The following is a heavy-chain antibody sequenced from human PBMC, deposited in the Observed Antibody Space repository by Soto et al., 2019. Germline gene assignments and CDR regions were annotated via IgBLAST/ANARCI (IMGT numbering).Heavy chain of an antibody. J-gene: IGHJ4*02. CDR3: ARYPLYYDFWSGYHGDYFDY. CDR2: INHSGST. Sequence: QVQLQQWGAGLLKPSETLSLTCAVYGGSFSGYYWSWIRQPPGKGLEWIGEINHSGSTNYNPSLKRRVTISVDTSKNQFSLKLSSVTAADTAVYYCARYPLYYDFWSGYHGDYFDYWGQGTLVTVSS. D-gene: IGHD3-3*01. CDR1: GGSFSGYY. V-gene: IGHV4-34*01.